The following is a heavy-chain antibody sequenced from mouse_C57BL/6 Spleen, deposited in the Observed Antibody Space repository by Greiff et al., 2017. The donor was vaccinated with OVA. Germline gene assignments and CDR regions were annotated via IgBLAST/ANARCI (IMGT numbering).Heavy chain of an antibody. D-gene: IGHD1-1*01. J-gene: IGHJ1*03. CDR1: GFTFSSYA. CDR2: ISDGGSYT. V-gene: IGHV5-4*01. CDR3: ARVTTGYFDV. Sequence: EVQLVESGGGLVKPGGSLKLSCAASGFTFSSYAMSWVRQTPEKRLEWVATISDGGSYTYYPDNVKGRFTISRDNAKNNLYLQMSHLKSEDTAMYYCARVTTGYFDVWGTGTTVTVSS.